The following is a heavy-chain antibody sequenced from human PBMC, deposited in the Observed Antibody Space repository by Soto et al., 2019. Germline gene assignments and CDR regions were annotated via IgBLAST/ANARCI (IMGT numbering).Heavy chain of an antibody. CDR3: ARGMEVPGHHLDS. V-gene: IGHV4-34*02. D-gene: IGHD2-8*02. CDR2: INHSGSS. Sequence: QVRLQQWGAGLLKPSETLSLTCAVYVGSFSGYRWSWIRQPPGKGLEWIGEINHSGSSTYNPSLKTRFTISVDTSKTQFSLNLNSVTAADMAVYYCARGMEVPGHHLDSWGRGTLVTVSS. CDR1: VGSFSGYR. J-gene: IGHJ4*02.